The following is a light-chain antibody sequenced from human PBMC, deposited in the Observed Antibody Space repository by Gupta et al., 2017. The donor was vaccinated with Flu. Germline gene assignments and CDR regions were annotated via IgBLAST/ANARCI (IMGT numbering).Light chain of an antibody. Sequence: QSALTQPASVSGSPGHSITISCTGTSSDVGNYDYVSWYQQDPGKAPKLLIYDVSNRPSGVSSRFSGSKSGNTASLTISGLQAEDETDYYCSSYTSTTTFYVFGTGTKVTVL. J-gene: IGLJ1*01. CDR1: SSDVGNYDY. V-gene: IGLV2-14*01. CDR2: DVS. CDR3: SSYTSTTTFYV.